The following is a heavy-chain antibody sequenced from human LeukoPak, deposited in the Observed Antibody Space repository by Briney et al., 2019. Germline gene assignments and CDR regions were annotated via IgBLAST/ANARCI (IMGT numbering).Heavy chain of an antibody. V-gene: IGHV3-23*01. CDR3: AKDALGIAAAGPGGIPIDY. D-gene: IGHD6-13*01. CDR1: GFTFSSYA. Sequence: PGGSLRLSCAASGFTFSSYAMSWVRQAPGKGLEWVSAISGSGGSTYYADSVKGRFTISRDNSKNTLYLQMNSLRAEDTAVYYCAKDALGIAAAGPGGIPIDYWGQGTLVTVSS. J-gene: IGHJ4*02. CDR2: ISGSGGST.